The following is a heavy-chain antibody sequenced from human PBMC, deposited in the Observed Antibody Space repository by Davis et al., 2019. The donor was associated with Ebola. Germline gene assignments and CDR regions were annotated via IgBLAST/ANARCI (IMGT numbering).Heavy chain of an antibody. D-gene: IGHD5-12*01. CDR2: IYYSGST. V-gene: IGHV4-61*05. CDR3: ARSVWLRLPDTPLTYYYYGMDV. CDR1: GGSISSSSYY. Sequence: MPSETLSLTCTVSGGSISSSSYYWGWIRQPPGKGLEWIGYIYYSGSTNYNPSLKSRVTISVDTSKNQFSLKLSSVTAADTAVYYCARSVWLRLPDTPLTYYYYGMDVWGQGTTVTVSS. J-gene: IGHJ6*02.